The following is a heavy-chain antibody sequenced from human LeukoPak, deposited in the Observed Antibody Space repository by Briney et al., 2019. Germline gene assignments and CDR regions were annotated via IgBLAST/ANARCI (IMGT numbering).Heavy chain of an antibody. CDR2: ISSDGYRT. CDR3: AKGLGTGSVLARPLHY. J-gene: IGHJ4*02. D-gene: IGHD3-10*01. Sequence: GGSLRLSCAASGFPFSTYDMHWVRQAPDKGLQWVAVISSDGYRTDYPDSVRGRFTVSRDNFKNTVDLQMISVTAEDTAMYFCAKGLGTGSVLARPLHYWGQGTLVTVSS. V-gene: IGHV3-30*18. CDR1: GFPFSTYD.